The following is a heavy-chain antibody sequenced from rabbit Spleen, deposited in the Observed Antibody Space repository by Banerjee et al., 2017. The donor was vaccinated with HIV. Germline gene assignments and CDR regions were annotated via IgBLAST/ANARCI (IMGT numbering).Heavy chain of an antibody. V-gene: IGHV1S40*01. Sequence: QSLEESGGDLVKPGASLTLTCTASGFSFSSSYDMCWVRQAPGKGLEWIGCINTATGKGVYATWAKGRFTISKTSSTTVTLQMTSLTAADTATYFCARSNSYDYQNGMDLWGPGTLVTVS. CDR1: GFSFSSSYD. D-gene: IGHD6-1*01. J-gene: IGHJ6*01. CDR3: ARSNSYDYQNGMDL. CDR2: INTATGKG.